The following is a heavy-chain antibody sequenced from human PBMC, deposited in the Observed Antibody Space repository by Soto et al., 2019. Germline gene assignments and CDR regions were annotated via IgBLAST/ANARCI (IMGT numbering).Heavy chain of an antibody. CDR1: GYTFTSYG. Sequence: ASVKVSCKASGYTFTSYGISWVRQAPGQGLEWMGWISAYNGNTNYAQKLQGRVTMTTDTSTSTAYMELRSLRSDDTAVYYCARDQSYYGSGSYYKNPYYYYGMDVWGQGTTVTVS. CDR2: ISAYNGNT. J-gene: IGHJ6*02. V-gene: IGHV1-18*01. D-gene: IGHD3-10*01. CDR3: ARDQSYYGSGSYYKNPYYYYGMDV.